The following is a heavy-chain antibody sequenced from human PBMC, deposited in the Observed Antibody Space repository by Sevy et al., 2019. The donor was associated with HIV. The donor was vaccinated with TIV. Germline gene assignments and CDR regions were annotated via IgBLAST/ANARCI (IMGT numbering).Heavy chain of an antibody. V-gene: IGHV3-21*01. CDR1: GFTFSSYS. D-gene: IGHD3-22*01. J-gene: IGHJ4*02. CDR3: ATGSDYYDSSGNNQIDY. Sequence: GGSLRLSCAASGFTFSSYSMNWVRQAPGKGLEWVSSISSSSSYIYYADSVKGRFTISRDNAKNSLYLQMNSLRAEDTAVYYCATGSDYYDSSGNNQIDYWGQGTLVTVSS. CDR2: ISSSSSYI.